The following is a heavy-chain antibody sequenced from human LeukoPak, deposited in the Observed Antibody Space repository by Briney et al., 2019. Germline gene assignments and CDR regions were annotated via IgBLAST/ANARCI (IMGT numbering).Heavy chain of an antibody. J-gene: IGHJ4*02. Sequence: ASVKVSCKASGYTFTGYYMHWVRQAPGQGLEWMGRINPNSGGTNYAQKFQGRVTMTRDTSISTAYMELSRLRSDDTAVYYCARGSYYYDSSGYLLDYWGQGTLVTVSP. V-gene: IGHV1-2*06. D-gene: IGHD3-22*01. CDR1: GYTFTGYY. CDR2: INPNSGGT. CDR3: ARGSYYYDSSGYLLDY.